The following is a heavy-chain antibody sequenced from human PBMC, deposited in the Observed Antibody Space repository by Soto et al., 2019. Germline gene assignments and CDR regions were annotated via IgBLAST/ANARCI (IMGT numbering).Heavy chain of an antibody. V-gene: IGHV3-11*06. Sequence: GGSLRLSCAASGFTFSDYYMSWIRQAPGKGLEWVSYISSSSSYTNYADSVKGRFTISRDNAKNSLYLQMNSLRAEDTAVYYCARVRQREGYSGYDRNAFDIWGQGTMVTVSS. J-gene: IGHJ3*02. CDR2: ISSSSSYT. CDR1: GFTFSDYY. D-gene: IGHD5-12*01. CDR3: ARVRQREGYSGYDRNAFDI.